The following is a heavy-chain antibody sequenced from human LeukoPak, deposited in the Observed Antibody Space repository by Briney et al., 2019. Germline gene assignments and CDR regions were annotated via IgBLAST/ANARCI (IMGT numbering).Heavy chain of an antibody. CDR1: GYTFTSYA. CDR2: INTNTGNP. J-gene: IGHJ4*02. D-gene: IGHD3-10*01. V-gene: IGHV7-4-1*02. CDR3: ARDFYGSGSYSELSGMP. Sequence: ASVKVSCKASGYTFTSYAMNWVRQAPGQGLEWMGWINTNTGNPTYAQGFTGRFVFSLDTSVSTAYLQISSLKREDTAVYYCARDFYGSGSYSELSGMPWGQGTLVTVSS.